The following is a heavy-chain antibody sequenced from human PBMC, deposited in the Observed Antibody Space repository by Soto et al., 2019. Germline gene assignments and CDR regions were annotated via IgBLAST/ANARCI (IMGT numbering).Heavy chain of an antibody. D-gene: IGHD1-1*01. CDR2: ITRSGTTT. Sequence: EVQLVESGGGLVQPGGSLRLSCAASGSTFSRYGMNWVRQAPGKGLEWVSSITRSGTTTYYADSVKGRFTISRDNAKNALYLHMNSLRDEDTAVYYCASPEIALNDWGQGTLVTVSS. CDR1: GSTFSRYG. V-gene: IGHV3-48*02. CDR3: ASPEIALND. J-gene: IGHJ4*02.